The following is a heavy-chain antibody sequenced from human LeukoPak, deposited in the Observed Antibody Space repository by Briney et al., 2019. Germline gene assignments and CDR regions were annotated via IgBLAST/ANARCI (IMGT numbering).Heavy chain of an antibody. V-gene: IGHV1-46*01. D-gene: IGHD3-3*01. CDR2: INPSGGST. J-gene: IGHJ6*03. CDR3: ARARDFWSGSAPTYYMDV. CDR1: GYTFTGYY. Sequence: ASVKVSCKASGYTFTGYYMHWVRQAPGQGLEWMGIINPSGGSTSYAQKFQGRVTVTRDTSTSTVYMELSSLRSEDTAVYYCARARDFWSGSAPTYYMDVWGKGTTVTVSS.